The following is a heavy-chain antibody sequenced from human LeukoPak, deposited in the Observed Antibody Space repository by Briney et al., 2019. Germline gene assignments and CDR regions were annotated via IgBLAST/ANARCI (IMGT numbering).Heavy chain of an antibody. CDR1: GFVFSTHA. CDR2: ISTSCRPT. CDR3: AKARGSSVYEQFDY. J-gene: IGHJ4*02. Sequence: GGSLRLSCAASGFVFSTHAMIWVRQAPGKGLEWVSTISTSCRPTYYADSVEGRFTISRDNSKNTLYVQMNSLTADDTTVYYCAKARGSSVYEQFDYWGQGAQVTVSP. V-gene: IGHV3-23*01. D-gene: IGHD5/OR15-5a*01.